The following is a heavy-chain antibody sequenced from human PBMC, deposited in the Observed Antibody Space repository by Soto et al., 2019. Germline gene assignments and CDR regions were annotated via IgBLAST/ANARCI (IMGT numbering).Heavy chain of an antibody. D-gene: IGHD6-13*01. J-gene: IGHJ4*02. CDR1: GFTVSSNY. V-gene: IGHV3-53*01. CDR2: IYSGGST. Sequence: GGSLRLSCAASGFTVSSNYMSWVRQAPGKGLEWVSVIYSGGSTYYADSVKGRFTISRDNSKNTLYLQMNSLRAEDTAVYYCARVLRGYSSSWPYDYWGQGTLVTVSS. CDR3: ARVLRGYSSSWPYDY.